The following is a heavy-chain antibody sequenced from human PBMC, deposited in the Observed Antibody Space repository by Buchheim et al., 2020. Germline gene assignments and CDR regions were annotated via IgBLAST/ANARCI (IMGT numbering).Heavy chain of an antibody. V-gene: IGHV4-34*01. J-gene: IGHJ6*02. CDR1: GGSFSGYY. CDR2: INHSGSN. D-gene: IGHD3-16*01. CDR3: ARAQRGGQNEYYYYYYGMDV. Sequence: QVQLQQWGAGLLKPSETLSLTCAVYGGSFSGYYWSWIRQPPGKGLEWIGEINHSGSNNYNPSLKSRVTITVDTSKNQFSLKLSSVTVADTAVYYCARAQRGGQNEYYYYYYGMDVWGQGTT.